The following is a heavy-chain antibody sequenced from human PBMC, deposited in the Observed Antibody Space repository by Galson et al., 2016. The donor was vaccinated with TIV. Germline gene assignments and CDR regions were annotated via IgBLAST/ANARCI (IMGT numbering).Heavy chain of an antibody. CDR3: AKNSLSDASMDYYYYHGMDV. V-gene: IGHV3-9*01. CDR2: INWKGNSV. J-gene: IGHJ6*02. Sequence: SLRLSCAASGFTFDDYPMHWVRQAPGKGLEWVSGINWKGNSVDYADSVRGRFTISRDNAKNSLYLQMNSLRPEDTALYYCAKNSLSDASMDYYYYHGMDVWGRGTTVIVSS. D-gene: IGHD5-18*01. CDR1: GFTFDDYP.